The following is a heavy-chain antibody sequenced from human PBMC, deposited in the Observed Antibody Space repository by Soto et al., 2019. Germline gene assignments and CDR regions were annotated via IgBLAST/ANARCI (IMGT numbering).Heavy chain of an antibody. V-gene: IGHV4-30-4*01. CDR3: AREKGYIYGTKNFDY. CDR1: VASISSGDYF. D-gene: IGHD5-18*01. J-gene: IGHJ4*02. CDR2: IYDSGSS. Sequence: SETLCLACTVSVASISSGDYFWSWIRQSPGKGLEWIGYIYDSGSSYYNPSLKSRVTMSVDTSKNQFSLKLRSVTAADTAVYYCAREKGYIYGTKNFDYWGQGTMVTVSS.